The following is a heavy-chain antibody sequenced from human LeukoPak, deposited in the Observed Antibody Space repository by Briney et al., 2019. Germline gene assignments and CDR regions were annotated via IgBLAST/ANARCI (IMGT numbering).Heavy chain of an antibody. CDR3: AHRRQGYSSSWYGNWFDP. Sequence: SGPTLVKPTQTLTLTCTFSGFSLSTSGVGVGWIRQPPGKALEWLALIYWNDDKRSSPSLKSRLTITKDTSKNQVVLTMTNMDPVDTATYYCAHRRQGYSSSWYGNWFDPWGQGTLVTVPS. D-gene: IGHD6-13*01. V-gene: IGHV2-5*01. CDR2: IYWNDDK. CDR1: GFSLSTSGVG. J-gene: IGHJ5*02.